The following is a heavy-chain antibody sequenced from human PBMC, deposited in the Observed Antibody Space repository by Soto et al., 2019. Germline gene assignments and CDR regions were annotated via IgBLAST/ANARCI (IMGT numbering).Heavy chain of an antibody. CDR3: AIGFATGVWFFDP. J-gene: IGHJ5*02. CDR2: ISANGGST. D-gene: IGHD2-21*01. CDR1: GFTFSSCG. V-gene: IGHV3-64*01. Sequence: EVQLVESGGGLVQPGGSLRLSCVASGFTFSSCGMHWVRQSPGKGLEYVSAISANGGSTFYANSVKGRFTVSRDNSKNTLYLQMGSLRVEDMAVYYCAIGFATGVWFFDPWGQGTLVTVSS.